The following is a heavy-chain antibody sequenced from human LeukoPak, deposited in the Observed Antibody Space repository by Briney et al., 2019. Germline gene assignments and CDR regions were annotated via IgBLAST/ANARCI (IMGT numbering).Heavy chain of an antibody. CDR3: ARGGAAYHFDY. CDR2: ISGSGGST. V-gene: IGHV3-23*01. Sequence: PGGSLRLSCAASGFIFSSYAMSWVRQAPGKGLEWVSAISGSGGSTYYADSVKGRFTISRDSSKNTLYLQMNSLRAEDTAVYYCARGGAAYHFDYWGQGTLVTVSS. D-gene: IGHD6-13*01. CDR1: GFIFSSYA. J-gene: IGHJ4*02.